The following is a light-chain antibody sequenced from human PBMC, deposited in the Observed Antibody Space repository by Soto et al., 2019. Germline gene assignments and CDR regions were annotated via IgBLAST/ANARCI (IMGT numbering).Light chain of an antibody. Sequence: SVLTQPPSASGTPGQRVTISCSGSSSNIGSNTVNWYQQLPGTAPKLLIYSNNQRPSGVPDRFSSSKSGTSASLAISGLQSEDEADYYCAAWDDSLNGFYVFGTGTKLTVL. CDR2: SNN. CDR1: SSNIGSNT. CDR3: AAWDDSLNGFYV. J-gene: IGLJ1*01. V-gene: IGLV1-44*01.